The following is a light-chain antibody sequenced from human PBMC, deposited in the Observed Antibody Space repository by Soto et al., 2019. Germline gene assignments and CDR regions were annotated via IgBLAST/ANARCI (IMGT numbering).Light chain of an antibody. J-gene: IGKJ1*01. CDR3: QQSYITWT. CDR1: QTISSY. V-gene: IGKV1-39*01. Sequence: DIQMTQSPSSLSASVGDRVTITCRASQTISSYLNWYQQKPGKAPKLLIYAASSLKSGVSSRFSGSGSETDFTLTISSLQPEDFATYYCQQSYITWTFGQGTKVEIK. CDR2: AAS.